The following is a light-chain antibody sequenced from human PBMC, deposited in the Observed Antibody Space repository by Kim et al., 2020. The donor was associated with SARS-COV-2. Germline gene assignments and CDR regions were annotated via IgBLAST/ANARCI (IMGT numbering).Light chain of an antibody. CDR1: RSNVGPND. J-gene: IGLJ3*02. CDR3: GVWDVSLNAQV. CDR2: TRN. Sequence: QSVLTQPPSVSGAPGQKVTISCSGSRSNVGPNDVNWYQQLPGAAPKRLVNTRNMRPSGVPDRFSGSKSGTSASLSISGLQSEDEGDYFCGVWDVSLNAQVFGGGTQRTVL. V-gene: IGLV1-44*01.